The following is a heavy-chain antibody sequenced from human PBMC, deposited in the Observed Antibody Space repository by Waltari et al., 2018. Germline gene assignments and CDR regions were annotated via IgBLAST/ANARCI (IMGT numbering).Heavy chain of an antibody. CDR2: FIYSGGRT. D-gene: IGHD3-10*01. V-gene: IGHV3-23*03. CDR1: GFTFSSYA. Sequence: EVQLLESGGGLVQPGGSLRLSCAASGFTFSSYAMRWVRQAPGRGLEWVSFIYSGGRTYDADSVKGRFTISRDNSKHTLYLQMNSLRAEDTAVYYCAKASILLWFGELYFFDYWGQGTLVTVSS. CDR3: AKASILLWFGELYFFDY. J-gene: IGHJ4*02.